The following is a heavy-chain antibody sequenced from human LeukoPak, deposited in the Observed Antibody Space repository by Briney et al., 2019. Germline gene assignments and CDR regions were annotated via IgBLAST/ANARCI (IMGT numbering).Heavy chain of an antibody. Sequence: SETLSLTCAVSGYSISSGYYWGWIRQPPGKGLEWIGSIYHSGSTYYNPSLKSRVTISVNTSKNQFSLKLSSVTAADTAVYYCARTPVGRDGYNSAFDIWGQGTMVTVSS. CDR1: GYSISSGYY. D-gene: IGHD5-24*01. V-gene: IGHV4-38-2*01. J-gene: IGHJ3*02. CDR2: IYHSGST. CDR3: ARTPVGRDGYNSAFDI.